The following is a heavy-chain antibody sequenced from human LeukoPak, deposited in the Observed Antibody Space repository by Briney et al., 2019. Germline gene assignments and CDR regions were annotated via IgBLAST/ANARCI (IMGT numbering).Heavy chain of an antibody. CDR3: AKDISNYDFWSGFYT. CDR1: GFTFDDYA. J-gene: IGHJ5*02. CDR2: ISGDGGST. D-gene: IGHD3-3*01. Sequence: SGGSLRLSCAASGFTFDDYAMHWVRQAPGKGLEGVSLISGDGGSTYYAHSVKGRFTISRDNSKNSLYLQMNSLRTEDTALYYCAKDISNYDFWSGFYTWGQGTLVTVSS. V-gene: IGHV3-43*02.